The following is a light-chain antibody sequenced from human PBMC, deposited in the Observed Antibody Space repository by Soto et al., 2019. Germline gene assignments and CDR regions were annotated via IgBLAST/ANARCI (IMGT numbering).Light chain of an antibody. V-gene: IGLV2-11*01. CDR1: SSDVGGYNY. J-gene: IGLJ1*01. Sequence: QSALTQPRSVSGSPGQSVTISCTGTSSDVGGYNYVSWYQQHPGKAPKLMIYDVSKRPSGVPDRFSGSKSRNTASLTISGLPAEDEADYYCCSFAGSYKGYVFGTGTKLTVL. CDR3: CSFAGSYKGYV. CDR2: DVS.